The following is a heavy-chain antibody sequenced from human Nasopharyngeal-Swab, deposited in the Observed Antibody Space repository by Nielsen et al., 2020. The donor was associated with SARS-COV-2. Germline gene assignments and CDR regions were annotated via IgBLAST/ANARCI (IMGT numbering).Heavy chain of an antibody. CDR3: ARAFPGSSGWYPFDY. V-gene: IGHV3-48*04. D-gene: IGHD6-19*01. CDR2: ISSSSTI. CDR1: GFTFSSYS. Sequence: GESLKISCAASGFTFSSYSMNWIRQAPGKGLEWVSYISSSSTIYYADSVKGRFTISRDNAENSLYLQMNSLRAEDTAVYYCARAFPGSSGWYPFDYWGQGTLITVSS. J-gene: IGHJ4*02.